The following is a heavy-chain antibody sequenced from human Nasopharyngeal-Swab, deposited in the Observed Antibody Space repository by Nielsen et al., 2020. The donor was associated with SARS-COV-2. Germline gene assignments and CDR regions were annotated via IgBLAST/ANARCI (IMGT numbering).Heavy chain of an antibody. CDR2: ISYDGSNK. D-gene: IGHD5-12*01. J-gene: IGHJ4*02. V-gene: IGHV3-30-3*01. CDR3: ARSLGGYDYFDY. Sequence: WIREPLGKGLEWVAVISYDGSNKYYADSVKGRFTISRDNSKNTLYLQMNSLRAEDTAVYYCARSLGGYDYFDYWGQGTLVTVSS.